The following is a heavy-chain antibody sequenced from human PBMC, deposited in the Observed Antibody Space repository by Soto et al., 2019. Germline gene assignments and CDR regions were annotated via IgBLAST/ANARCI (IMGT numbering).Heavy chain of an antibody. D-gene: IGHD5-12*01. CDR3: AREGSYSAYNFDHGIQLWSFDF. J-gene: IGHJ4*02. V-gene: IGHV4-4*07. CDR1: GGSINTFY. Sequence: SETLSLTCTVSGGSINTFYWSWVRQPAGKGLEWIGRIFSSGSTSFNPSLESRVAMSVDTSKNHFSLNLSSVTAADMAVYYCAREGSYSAYNFDHGIQLWSFDFWGQGALVTVSS. CDR2: IFSSGST.